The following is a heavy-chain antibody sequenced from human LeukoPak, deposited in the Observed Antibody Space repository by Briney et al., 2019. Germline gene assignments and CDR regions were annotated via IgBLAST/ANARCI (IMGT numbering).Heavy chain of an antibody. V-gene: IGHV1-46*01. CDR1: GYTFPSYF. CDR2: INPTGGST. D-gene: IGHD5-18*01. Sequence: ASVKVSCKASGYTFPSYFMHWVRQAPGQGLEWMGIINPTGGSTTYAQKFQGRVTMTRDTSTSTVYMELSSLRSEDTAVYYCAREGYYSYGSDYWGQGTLATVSS. J-gene: IGHJ4*02. CDR3: AREGYYSYGSDY.